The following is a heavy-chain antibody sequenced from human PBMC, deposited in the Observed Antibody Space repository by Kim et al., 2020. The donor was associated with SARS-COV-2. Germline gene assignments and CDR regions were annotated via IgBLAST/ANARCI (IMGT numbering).Heavy chain of an antibody. CDR3: ARSVVRGVRLVGYYGMDV. CDR2: INHSGST. V-gene: IGHV4-34*01. J-gene: IGHJ6*02. Sequence: SETLSLTCAVYGGSFSGYYWSWIRQPPGKGLEWIGEINHSGSTNYNPSLKSRVTISVDTSKNQFSLKLSSVTAADTAVYYCARSVVRGVRLVGYYGMDVWGQGTTVTVSS. CDR1: GGSFSGYY. D-gene: IGHD3-10*01.